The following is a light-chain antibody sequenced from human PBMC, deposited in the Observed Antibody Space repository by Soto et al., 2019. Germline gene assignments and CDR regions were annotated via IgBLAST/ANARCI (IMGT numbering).Light chain of an antibody. V-gene: IGKV1-39*01. CDR3: QQSYSAPYS. Sequence: DIPMTQSPSSLSASVGDRVTLTCRASQSITNYLNWYQQKPGKAPKLLIFGISNLQGGVPSRFSGSGSGTDFTLTINSLQPEDFATYYCQQSYSAPYSFGQGTKLEIK. CDR2: GIS. J-gene: IGKJ2*03. CDR1: QSITNY.